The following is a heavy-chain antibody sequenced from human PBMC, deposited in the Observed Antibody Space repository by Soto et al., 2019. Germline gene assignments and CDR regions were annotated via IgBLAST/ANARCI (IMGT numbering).Heavy chain of an antibody. CDR3: ARAATVVTPWAFDF. CDR1: GYTFTGYY. Sequence: VKVSCKASGYTFTGYYMHWVRQAPGQGLEWMGWINPNSGGTNYAQKFQGWVTMTRDTSISTAYMELSRLRSDDTAVYYCARAATVVTPWAFDFWGQGTMVTVSS. V-gene: IGHV1-2*04. D-gene: IGHD4-17*01. CDR2: INPNSGGT. J-gene: IGHJ3*01.